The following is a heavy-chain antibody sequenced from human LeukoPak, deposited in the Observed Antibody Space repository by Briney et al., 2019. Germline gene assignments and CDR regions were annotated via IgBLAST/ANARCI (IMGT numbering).Heavy chain of an antibody. CDR1: GGTFSSYA. V-gene: IGHV1-69*13. CDR3: ARDLGCSSTRCYNHYFDY. Sequence: SVKVSCKASGGTFSSYAISWVRQSPGQGLEWMGGIIPIFGTANYAQKFQGRVTITADESTSTAYMELSSLRSEDTAVYYCARDLGCSSTRCYNHYFDYWGQGTLVTVSS. J-gene: IGHJ4*02. D-gene: IGHD2-2*02. CDR2: IIPIFGTA.